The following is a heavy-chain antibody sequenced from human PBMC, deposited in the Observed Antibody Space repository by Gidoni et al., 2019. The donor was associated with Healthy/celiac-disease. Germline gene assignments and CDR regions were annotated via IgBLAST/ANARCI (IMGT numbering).Heavy chain of an antibody. D-gene: IGHD5-18*01. J-gene: IGHJ6*02. CDR1: GFTFSNAW. CDR3: TTDHGQLWRYYYYGMDV. Sequence: EVQLVESGGGLVKPGGSLRLSCAASGFTFSNAWMSWVRQAPGKGLEWVGRIKSKTDGGTTDDAAPVKGRFTISRDDSKNTLYLQMNSLKTEDTAVYYCTTDHGQLWRYYYYGMDVWGQGTTVTVSS. CDR2: IKSKTDGGTT. V-gene: IGHV3-15*01.